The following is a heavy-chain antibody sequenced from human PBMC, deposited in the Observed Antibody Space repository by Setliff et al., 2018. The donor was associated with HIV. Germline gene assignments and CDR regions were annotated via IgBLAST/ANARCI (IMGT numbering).Heavy chain of an antibody. CDR1: VGSFSNTNYY. Sequence: SETLSLTCNVSVGSFSNTNYYWGWIRQHPGKGMEWIGSLHYSGPTSYNPSLRRRATISVDTSKNQFSLELTSVTAADTAVYYCARPLTTSVNVGGDAFAIWGQGTMVTVSS. J-gene: IGHJ3*02. CDR3: ARPLTTSVNVGGDAFAI. D-gene: IGHD3-10*02. CDR2: LHYSGPT. V-gene: IGHV4-39*01.